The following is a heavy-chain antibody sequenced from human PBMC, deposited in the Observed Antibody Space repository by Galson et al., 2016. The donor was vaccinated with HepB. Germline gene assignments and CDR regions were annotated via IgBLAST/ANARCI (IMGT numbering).Heavy chain of an antibody. CDR1: SGSISSTDYY. CDR3: ASHSSTGGWYLLVSWFDP. D-gene: IGHD6-19*01. J-gene: IGHJ5*02. CDR2: IFYSGST. V-gene: IGHV4-39*01. Sequence: SETLSLTCTVSSGSISSTDYYWGWIRQPPGKGLEWVGSIFYSGSTYYNPSLKSRVTISVDTSKNQFSLKLSSVTAADTAVYYCASHSSTGGWYLLVSWFDPWGPGTLVTGSS.